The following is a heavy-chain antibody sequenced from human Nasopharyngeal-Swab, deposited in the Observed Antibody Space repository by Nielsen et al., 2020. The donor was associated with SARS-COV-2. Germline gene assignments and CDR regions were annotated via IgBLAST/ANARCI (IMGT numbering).Heavy chain of an antibody. CDR3: VRGDTVTADF. D-gene: IGHD4-17*01. J-gene: IGHJ4*02. CDR2: IFPGDSDT. Sequence: GESLKISCQGSGYNFRNYWIGWVRQMSGKGLEWMGIIFPGDSDTRYSPSFQGQVTISADKSISTAYLQWTSLKASDGATYYCVRGDTVTADFWGQGTLVTVPS. CDR1: GYNFRNYW. V-gene: IGHV5-51*01.